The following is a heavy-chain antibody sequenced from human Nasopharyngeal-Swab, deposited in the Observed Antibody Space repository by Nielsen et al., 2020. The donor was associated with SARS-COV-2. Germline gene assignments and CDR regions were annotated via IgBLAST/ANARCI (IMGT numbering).Heavy chain of an antibody. D-gene: IGHD3-16*02. Sequence: GGSLRLSCEASELAFSSYCMNWVRQAPGKGLEWVANIKQDGSEKYYVDSVKGRFTISRDNTKNSLYLQMNSLRAEDTATYYCAREMRDYVCVTYQNFYYYMDVWGKGTTVTVSS. CDR3: AREMRDYVCVTYQNFYYYMDV. CDR1: ELAFSSYC. V-gene: IGHV3-7*03. J-gene: IGHJ6*03. CDR2: IKQDGSEK.